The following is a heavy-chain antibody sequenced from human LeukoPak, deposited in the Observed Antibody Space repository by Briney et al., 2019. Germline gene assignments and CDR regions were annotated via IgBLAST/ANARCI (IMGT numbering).Heavy chain of an antibody. CDR1: GFTFSSYE. CDR2: ISSSGSTI. CDR3: ARGSLYCGGDCGEDY. Sequence: GGSLRLSCAASGFTFSSYEMNWVRQAPGKGLEWVSHISSSGSTIYYADSVKGRFTISRDNAKNSLYLQMNSLRAEDTAVYYCARGSLYCGGDCGEDYWGQGTLVTVSS. V-gene: IGHV3-48*03. J-gene: IGHJ4*02. D-gene: IGHD2-21*02.